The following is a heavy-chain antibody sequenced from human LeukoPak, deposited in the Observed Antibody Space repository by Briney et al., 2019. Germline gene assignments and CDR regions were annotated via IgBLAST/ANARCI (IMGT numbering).Heavy chain of an antibody. Sequence: GGSLRLSCAASGFTFSNAWMSWVRQAPGKGLEWVGRIKSKTDGGTTDYAAPVKGRFTISRDDSKNTLYLQMNSLKTEDTAVYYCARDPYDILVRCYMDVWGKGTTVTVSS. D-gene: IGHD3-9*01. V-gene: IGHV3-15*01. CDR1: GFTFSNAW. J-gene: IGHJ6*03. CDR3: ARDPYDILVRCYMDV. CDR2: IKSKTDGGTT.